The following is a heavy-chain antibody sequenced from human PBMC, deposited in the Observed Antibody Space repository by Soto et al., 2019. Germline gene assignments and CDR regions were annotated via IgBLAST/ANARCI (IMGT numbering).Heavy chain of an antibody. D-gene: IGHD6-19*01. CDR3: ARDSSRDSSGWYGGDY. CDR2: INAGNGNT. Sequence: ASVKVSCKASGYTFTSYAMHWVRQAPGQRLEWMGWINAGNGNTKYSQKFQGRVTITRDTSASTAYMELSSLGSEDTAVYYCARDSSRDSSGWYGGDYWGQGTLVTVSS. J-gene: IGHJ4*02. CDR1: GYTFTSYA. V-gene: IGHV1-3*01.